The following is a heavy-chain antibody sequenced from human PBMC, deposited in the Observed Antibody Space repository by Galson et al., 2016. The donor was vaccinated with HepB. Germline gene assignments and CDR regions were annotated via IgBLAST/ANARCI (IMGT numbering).Heavy chain of an antibody. CDR2: INPDGTYT. CDR1: GLTFSSYW. CDR3: ARVIGY. J-gene: IGHJ4*02. D-gene: IGHD2-21*01. Sequence: SLRLSCAASGLTFSSYWMHWVRQVPGKGLVWVSRINPDGTYTNYADSVKGRFTISRDNAKNTLYLQMNSLRAEDTAVYCCARVIGYWGQGTLVTVSS. V-gene: IGHV3-74*01.